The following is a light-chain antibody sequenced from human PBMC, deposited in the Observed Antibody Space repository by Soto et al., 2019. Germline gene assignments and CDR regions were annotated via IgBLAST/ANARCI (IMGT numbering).Light chain of an antibody. CDR2: EVT. V-gene: IGLV2-8*01. CDR1: SSDVGGYNY. J-gene: IGLJ1*01. Sequence: QSALTQPPSASGSPGQSVTISCTGTSSDVGGYNYVSWYQQHPGKAPKLLIYEVTKRPSGVPDCFSGSKSGNTASLTVSGLQADDEAEYYCCSNAGSHYYVFGTGTKVT. CDR3: CSNAGSHYYV.